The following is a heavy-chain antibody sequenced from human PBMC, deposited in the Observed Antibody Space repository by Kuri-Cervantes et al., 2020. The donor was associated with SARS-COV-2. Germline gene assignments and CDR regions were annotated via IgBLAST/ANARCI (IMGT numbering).Heavy chain of an antibody. CDR1: GFTFSSYA. CDR3: ARIYSSGWYLGNGVDY. Sequence: GGSLRLSCAASGFTFSSYAMHWVRQAPGKGLEWVAVISYDGSNKYYADSVKGRFTISRDNSKNTLYLQMDSLRAEDTAVCYCARIYSSGWYLGNGVDYWGQGTLVTVSS. D-gene: IGHD6-19*01. CDR2: ISYDGSNK. V-gene: IGHV3-30*04. J-gene: IGHJ4*02.